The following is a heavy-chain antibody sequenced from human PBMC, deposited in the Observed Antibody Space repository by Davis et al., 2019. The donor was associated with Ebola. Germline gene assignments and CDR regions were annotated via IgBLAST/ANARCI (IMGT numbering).Heavy chain of an antibody. CDR3: ARTIAAAGTGYYYGMDV. D-gene: IGHD6-13*01. CDR2: ISSSSSYI. J-gene: IGHJ6*02. Sequence: GESLKISCAASGFTFSNYAMSWVRQAPGKGLEWVSSISSSSSYIYYADSVKGRFTISRDNAKNSLYLQMNSLRAEDTAVYYCARTIAAAGTGYYYGMDVWGQGTTVTVSS. V-gene: IGHV3-21*01. CDR1: GFTFSNYA.